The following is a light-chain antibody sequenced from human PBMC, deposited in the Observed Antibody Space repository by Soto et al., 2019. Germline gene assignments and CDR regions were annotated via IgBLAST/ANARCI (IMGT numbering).Light chain of an antibody. V-gene: IGKV3-20*01. J-gene: IGKJ4*01. CDR3: QQYSSSRDT. CDR1: QGVRNNY. CDR2: GAS. Sequence: EIVLTQSPGTLSLSPGERATLSCTASQGVRNNYLAWYQQKPGQAPRLLINGASSRATGIPDRFSGSGSGTDFTLTITRLEPEDFAVYYCQQYSSSRDTLGGGTKVDIK.